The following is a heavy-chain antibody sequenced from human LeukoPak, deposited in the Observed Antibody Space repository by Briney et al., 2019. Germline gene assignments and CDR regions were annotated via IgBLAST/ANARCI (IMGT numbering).Heavy chain of an antibody. J-gene: IGHJ4*02. V-gene: IGHV3-66*04. CDR2: IYIGGST. D-gene: IGHD4-11*01. Sequence: GGSLRLSCAAFGFTVGSNYMSWGCQAPGKGLEWVSIIYIGGSTYYADSVKGRFTISRDNSKNTLYLQMNSLRAEDTAVYYCAGRTIEVTIDYWGQGTLVTVSS. CDR3: AGRTIEVTIDY. CDR1: GFTVGSNY.